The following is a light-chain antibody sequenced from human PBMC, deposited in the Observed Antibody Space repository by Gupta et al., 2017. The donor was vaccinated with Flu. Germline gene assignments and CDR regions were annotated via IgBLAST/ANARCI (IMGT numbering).Light chain of an antibody. CDR1: KLGDKF. CDR2: QDS. V-gene: IGLV3-1*01. Sequence: SYEVTQPPSVSVSPGQTASITCSGDKLGDKFTSWYQQKPGQSHVMVIFQDSKRPSGIPERFSGSNSGTATLTIAGTQAVDEADYYCQAWDSNTAVFGGGTKLSVL. J-gene: IGLJ2*01. CDR3: QAWDSNTAV.